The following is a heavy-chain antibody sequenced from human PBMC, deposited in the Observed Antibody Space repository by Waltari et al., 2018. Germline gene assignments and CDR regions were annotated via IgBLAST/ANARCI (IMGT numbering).Heavy chain of an antibody. CDR2: INQYGSET. CDR3: VRDAIYGRRSFDS. CDR1: GFTFNRYW. V-gene: IGHV3-7*03. D-gene: IGHD2-15*01. Sequence: EVQLEESGGGLVEPGGSLRLYCAASGFTFNRYWMDWVRQAPGKGLEWVAIINQYGSETHYVESVKGRFTISRDNAKNALYLQVNSLRVEDTAIYYCVRDAIYGRRSFDSWGQGTPVTVSS. J-gene: IGHJ4*02.